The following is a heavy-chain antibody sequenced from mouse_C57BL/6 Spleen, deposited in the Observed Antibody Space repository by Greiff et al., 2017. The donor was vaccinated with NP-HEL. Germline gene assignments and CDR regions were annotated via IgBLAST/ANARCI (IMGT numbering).Heavy chain of an antibody. CDR3: ARDYYGSSSAWFAY. Sequence: EVKLQESGAELVRPGSSVKMSCKTSGYTFTSYGINWVKQRPGQGLEWIGYIYIGNGYTEYNEKFKGKATLTSDTSSSTAYMQLSSLTSEDSAIYFCARDYYGSSSAWFAYWGQGTLVTVSA. CDR1: GYTFTSYG. J-gene: IGHJ3*01. V-gene: IGHV1-58*01. D-gene: IGHD1-1*01. CDR2: IYIGNGYT.